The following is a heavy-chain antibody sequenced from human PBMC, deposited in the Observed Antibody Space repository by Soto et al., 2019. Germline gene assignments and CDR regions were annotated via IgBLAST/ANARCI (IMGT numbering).Heavy chain of an antibody. V-gene: IGHV1-24*01. CDR1: GYTLTELS. D-gene: IGHD3-10*01. Sequence: ASVKVSCKVSGYTLTELSMHWVRQAPGKGLEWMGGFDPEDGETIYAQKFQGRVTMTEDTSTDTAYMELSSLRSEDTAVYYCARSPTRAEFETSPWFDPWGQGTLVTVSS. CDR3: ARSPTRAEFETSPWFDP. CDR2: FDPEDGET. J-gene: IGHJ5*02.